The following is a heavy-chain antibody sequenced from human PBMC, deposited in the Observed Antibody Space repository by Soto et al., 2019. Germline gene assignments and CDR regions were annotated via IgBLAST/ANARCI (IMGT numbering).Heavy chain of an antibody. CDR1: GFTFSNFG. Sequence: QVQLVESGGGVVQPGRSLRLSCVASGFTFSNFGVGWVRQAPGKGRERVTLISYAGSHKYTADSVKGRFTISRDTSKSMLYLRLNGLRAEDTAVYFRAKLWHPAPNNWYGNFAYWGRGTLFTVSA. V-gene: IGHV3-30*18. CDR3: AKLWHPAPNNWYGNFAY. D-gene: IGHD1-1*01. CDR2: ISYAGSHK. J-gene: IGHJ4*01.